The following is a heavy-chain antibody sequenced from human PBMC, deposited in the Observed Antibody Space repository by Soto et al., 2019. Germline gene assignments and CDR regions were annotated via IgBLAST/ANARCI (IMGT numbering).Heavy chain of an antibody. V-gene: IGHV3-23*01. D-gene: IGHD2-2*01. CDR2: ISGSGGST. CDR3: AKAPEGYCSSTSCYRGYYYYGMDV. J-gene: IGHJ6*02. CDR1: GFTFSSYA. Sequence: PGGSLRLSCAASGFTFSSYAMSWVRQAPGKGLEWVSAISGSGGSTYYADSVKGRFTISRDNSKNTRYLQMNSLRAEDTAVYYCAKAPEGYCSSTSCYRGYYYYGMDVWGQGTTVTVSS.